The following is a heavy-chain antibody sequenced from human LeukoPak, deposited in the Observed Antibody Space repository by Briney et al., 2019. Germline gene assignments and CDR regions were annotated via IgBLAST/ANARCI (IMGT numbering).Heavy chain of an antibody. Sequence: GGSLRLSCAASGFTFSSYGMHWVRQAPGKGLEWVAVIWYDGSNKYYADSVKGRFTISRDNSKNTLYLQMNSLRAEDTAVYYCAKARGVGAVDAFDIWGQGTMVTVSS. CDR2: IWYDGSNK. CDR1: GFTFSSYG. D-gene: IGHD1-26*01. J-gene: IGHJ3*02. V-gene: IGHV3-30*02. CDR3: AKARGVGAVDAFDI.